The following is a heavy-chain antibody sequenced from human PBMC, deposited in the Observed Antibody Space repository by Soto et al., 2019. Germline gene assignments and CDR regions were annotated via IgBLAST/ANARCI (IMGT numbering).Heavy chain of an antibody. D-gene: IGHD3-10*01. CDR1: GGTFSSYA. V-gene: IGHV1-69*01. Sequence: QVQLVQSGAEVKKPGSSVKVSCKASGGTFSSYAIGWVRQAPGQGLEWMGGIIPIFGTANYAQKFQGRVTITADESTSTAYMELSSLRSEDTAVHYCARELWFGGPLDIWGQGTMVTVSS. CDR2: IIPIFGTA. J-gene: IGHJ3*02. CDR3: ARELWFGGPLDI.